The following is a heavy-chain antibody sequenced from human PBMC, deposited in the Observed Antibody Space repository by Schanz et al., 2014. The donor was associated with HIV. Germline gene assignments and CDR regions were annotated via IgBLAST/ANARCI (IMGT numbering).Heavy chain of an antibody. V-gene: IGHV3-23*04. CDR1: GFRFSSHA. CDR3: ANEEVPNDY. CDR2: ISISGETT. Sequence: EVHLVESGGGLVQPGRSLRLSCAVSGFRFSSHAMTWVRQAPGKGLEWVSGISISGETTYYADSVKGRFTISRDNSKNTLYLQMNSLRVEDTAVYYCANEEVPNDYWGQGTLVTVSS. J-gene: IGHJ4*02.